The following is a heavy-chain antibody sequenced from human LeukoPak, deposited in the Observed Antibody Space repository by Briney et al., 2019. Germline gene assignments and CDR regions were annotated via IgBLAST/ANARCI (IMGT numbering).Heavy chain of an antibody. Sequence: SETLSLTCTVSGDSLNSYYWSWIRQPPGEGLQWIGYIFYSGSSNYNASLRSRVAISVDTSKNQFSLKLSSVTAADTAVYYCARDPSWDYGSGSYSDAFDIWGQGTMVTVSS. J-gene: IGHJ3*02. D-gene: IGHD3-10*01. CDR1: GDSLNSYY. V-gene: IGHV4-59*12. CDR2: IFYSGSS. CDR3: ARDPSWDYGSGSYSDAFDI.